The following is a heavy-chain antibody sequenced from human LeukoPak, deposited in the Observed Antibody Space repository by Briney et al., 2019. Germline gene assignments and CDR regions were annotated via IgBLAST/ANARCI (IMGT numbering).Heavy chain of an antibody. D-gene: IGHD1-1*01. CDR1: GFTFSSYA. CDR2: IRPDGSAP. CDR3: ARDPMNGAIDY. J-gene: IGHJ4*02. Sequence: GTSLRLSCAASGFTFSSYAIHWVRQAPGKGLEWVANIRPDGSAPFHVDSVKGRFTISRDNAKKSLYLQMNSLRIDDTAVYYCARDPMNGAIDYWGQGSLVTVSS. V-gene: IGHV3-7*04.